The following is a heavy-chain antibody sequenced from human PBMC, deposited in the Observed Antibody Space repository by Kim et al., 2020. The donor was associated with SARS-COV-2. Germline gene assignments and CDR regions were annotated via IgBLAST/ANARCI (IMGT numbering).Heavy chain of an antibody. CDR2: IYTSGST. CDR1: GGSISSGSYY. D-gene: IGHD3-10*01. J-gene: IGHJ6*02. V-gene: IGHV4-61*02. Sequence: SETLSLTCTVSGGSISSGSYYWSWIRQPAGKGLEWIGRIYTSGSTNYNPSLKSRVTISVDTSKNQFSLKLSSVTAADTAVYYCARYSGYRGRYYYYYGMDVWGQGTTVTVSS. CDR3: ARYSGYRGRYYYYYGMDV.